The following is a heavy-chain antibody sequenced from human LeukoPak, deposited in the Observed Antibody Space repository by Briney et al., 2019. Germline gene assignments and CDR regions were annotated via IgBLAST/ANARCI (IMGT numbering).Heavy chain of an antibody. CDR2: IYYSGST. V-gene: IGHV4-34*01. J-gene: IGHJ4*02. CDR3: ARQGGSSISDY. Sequence: SETLSLTCAVYGGSFSGYYWSWIRQPPGKGLEWIGSIYYSGSTYYNPSLKSRVTISVDTSKNQFSLKLSSVTAADTAVYYCARQGGSSISDYWGQGTLVTVSS. D-gene: IGHD6-13*01. CDR1: GGSFSGYY.